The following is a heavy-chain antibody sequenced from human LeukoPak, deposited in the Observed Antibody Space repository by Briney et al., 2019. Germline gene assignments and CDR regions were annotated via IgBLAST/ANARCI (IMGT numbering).Heavy chain of an antibody. D-gene: IGHD6-6*01. CDR3: ARGYKYSSSSAHFDY. Sequence: ASVKVSCKASGYTFSSYAISWVRQAPGQGLEWMGGIIPIFGTANYAQKFQGRVTITADESTSTAYMELSSLRSEDTAVYYCARGYKYSSSSAHFDYWGQGTLVTVSS. J-gene: IGHJ4*02. CDR1: GYTFSSYA. V-gene: IGHV1-69*13. CDR2: IIPIFGTA.